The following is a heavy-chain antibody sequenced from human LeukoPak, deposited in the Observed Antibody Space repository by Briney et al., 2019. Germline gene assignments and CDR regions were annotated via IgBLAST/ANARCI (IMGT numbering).Heavy chain of an antibody. CDR2: IRTKANNYAT. Sequence: GGSLRLSCAASGITFSGSALHWVRQSSGKGLEWVGRIRTKANNYATVYAASVKGRFTISRDDSKNTAYLQMNSLKTEDSAVYYCSRLRVEGGFDFWGQGTLVTVSS. V-gene: IGHV3-73*01. CDR3: SRLRVEGGFDF. CDR1: GITFSGSA. J-gene: IGHJ4*02. D-gene: IGHD1-1*01.